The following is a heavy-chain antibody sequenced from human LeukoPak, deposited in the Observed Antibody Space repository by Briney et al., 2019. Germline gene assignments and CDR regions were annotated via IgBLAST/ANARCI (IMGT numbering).Heavy chain of an antibody. CDR1: GYTFTSYY. J-gene: IGHJ4*02. D-gene: IGHD6-19*01. V-gene: IGHV1-2*02. CDR3: ARGLYSSGWFLFDY. Sequence: ASVTVSCKASGYTFTSYYIHWVRQAPGQGLEWMGWINPDSGGTNYAQNFQGRVTVTRDTSINTAYMELSRLRSDDTAVYYCARGLYSSGWFLFDYWGQGTLVTVSS. CDR2: INPDSGGT.